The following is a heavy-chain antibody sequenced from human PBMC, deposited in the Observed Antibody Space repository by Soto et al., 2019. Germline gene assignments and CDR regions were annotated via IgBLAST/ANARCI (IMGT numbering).Heavy chain of an antibody. D-gene: IGHD6-13*01. CDR3: ARGSAAADTGEGFDL. CDR2: ISAYNGNT. Sequence: QVQLVQSGAEVKKPGASVKVSCKASGYTFTNYVISWVRQAPGQGLQWMGWISAYNGNTNYAQKLQGRVTMTTDTSPSTAYMELRSLRSDDTAVYYCARGSAAADTGEGFDLWGQGTMVTVSS. CDR1: GYTFTNYV. J-gene: IGHJ3*01. V-gene: IGHV1-18*01.